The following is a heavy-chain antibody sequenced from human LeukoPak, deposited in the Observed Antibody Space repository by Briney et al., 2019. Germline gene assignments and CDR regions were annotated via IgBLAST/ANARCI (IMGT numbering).Heavy chain of an antibody. CDR2: ISWDNDRI. Sequence: ARSLRLSCAASGFTFDDYAMHWVRQAPGKGLEWVAGISWDNDRIDYADSVKGRFTISRDNAMNSLYLQMNSLSAEDTAFYYCAKDFTLRPTVIRGFDPRGQGTLVIVSS. J-gene: IGHJ5*02. CDR3: AKDFTLRPTVIRGFDP. CDR1: GFTFDDYA. D-gene: IGHD4-17*01. V-gene: IGHV3-9*01.